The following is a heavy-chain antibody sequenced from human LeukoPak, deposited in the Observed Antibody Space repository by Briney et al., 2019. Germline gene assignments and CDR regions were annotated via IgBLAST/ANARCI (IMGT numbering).Heavy chain of an antibody. D-gene: IGHD6-13*01. J-gene: IGHJ6*02. CDR3: ARDELDNQYYYYGMDV. CDR2: ISYDGSNK. Sequence: GRSLRLSCAASGFTFSSYAMHWVRQAPGKGLEWVAVISYDGSNKYYADSVKGRFAISRDNSKNTLYLQMNSLRAEDTAVYYCARDELDNQYYYYGMDVWGQRTTVTVSS. V-gene: IGHV3-30*09. CDR1: GFTFSSYA.